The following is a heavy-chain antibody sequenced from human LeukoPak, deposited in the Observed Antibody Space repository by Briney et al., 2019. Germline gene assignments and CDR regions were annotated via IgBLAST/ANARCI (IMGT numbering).Heavy chain of an antibody. V-gene: IGHV4-34*01. Sequence: SETLSLTCAVYGGSFSGYYWSWIRQPPGKGLEWIGEINHSGSTNYNPSLKSRVTISADTSKNQFSLKLSSVTAADTAVYYCARGKQKYYYDSSGYYFFDYWGQGTLVTVSS. CDR1: GGSFSGYY. CDR2: INHSGST. J-gene: IGHJ4*02. CDR3: ARGKQKYYYDSSGYYFFDY. D-gene: IGHD3-22*01.